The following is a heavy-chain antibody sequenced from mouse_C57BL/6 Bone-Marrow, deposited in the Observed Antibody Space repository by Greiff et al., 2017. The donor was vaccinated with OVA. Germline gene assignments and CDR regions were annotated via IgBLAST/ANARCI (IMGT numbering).Heavy chain of an antibody. J-gene: IGHJ4*01. CDR3: ANGYYVFPNYYAMDY. V-gene: IGHV14-3*01. Sequence: VQLQQPGAELVKPGASVKLSCKASGYTFTSYWMHWVKQRPGRGLEWIGRIDPANGNTKYAPKFQGKATITADTSSNTAYLQLSSLTSEDTAIYYCANGYYVFPNYYAMDYWGQGTSVTVSS. CDR1: GYTFTSYW. CDR2: IDPANGNT. D-gene: IGHD2-3*01.